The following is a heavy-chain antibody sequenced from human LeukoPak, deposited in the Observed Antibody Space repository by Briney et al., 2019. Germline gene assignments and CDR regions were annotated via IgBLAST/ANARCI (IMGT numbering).Heavy chain of an antibody. CDR2: VYPNSGGT. CDR3: ARESCSSTSWYIDY. J-gene: IGHJ4*02. D-gene: IGHD2-2*02. CDR1: LYTLPRYL. V-gene: IGHV1-2*02. Sequence: SSVHVSCQASLYTLPRYLMHGVGPAAGQGGEWMGWVYPNSGGTNFAQKFQGKVTMTRDTSISTAYMELSRLRSDGTAVYYCARESCSSTSWYIDYWGQGTLVTVSS.